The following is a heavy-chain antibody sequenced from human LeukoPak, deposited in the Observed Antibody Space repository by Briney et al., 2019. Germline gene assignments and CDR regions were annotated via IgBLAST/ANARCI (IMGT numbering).Heavy chain of an antibody. J-gene: IGHJ4*02. CDR1: GFPFSIYE. CDR2: IGSSGTTR. D-gene: IGHD6-19*01. V-gene: IGHV3-48*03. CDR3: ALLAVASDFDY. Sequence: GGSLRLSCAVSGFPFSIYEMDWVRQAPGKGLEWVSNIGSSGTTRYYADSVKGRFSISRDNAKNSLYLQMNSLRVEDTGVYYCALLAVASDFDYWGQGALVTVSS.